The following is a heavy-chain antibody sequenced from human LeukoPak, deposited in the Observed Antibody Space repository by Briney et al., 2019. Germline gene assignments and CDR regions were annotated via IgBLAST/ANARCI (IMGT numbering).Heavy chain of an antibody. D-gene: IGHD1-14*01. CDR2: ISGRGGST. Sequence: GSLKLSFAAPGFTFSSYAISRVRQAPGKGLEGGAGISGRGGSTYYADSVKGRFTISRDNSKNTLYLQMNSLGADDTAVYYCAKDRATGVYSYYMGVWGRGTTVTVSS. CDR1: GFTFSSYA. V-gene: IGHV3-23*01. CDR3: AKDRATGVYSYYMGV. J-gene: IGHJ6*03.